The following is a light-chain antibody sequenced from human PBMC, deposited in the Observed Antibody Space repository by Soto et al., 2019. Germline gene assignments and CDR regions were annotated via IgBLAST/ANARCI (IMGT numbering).Light chain of an antibody. Sequence: QSVLTQPPSASGSPGQSVTIPCTGTYSDIGAYNYVSWYQQRPGEAPKLIIYEVSKRPPGAPHRIFASKSGNPASLTVSGLQADDEANYYCSSFKGTNSFVFGTGTKVTVL. CDR2: EVS. V-gene: IGLV2-8*01. CDR3: SSFKGTNSFV. CDR1: YSDIGAYNY. J-gene: IGLJ1*01.